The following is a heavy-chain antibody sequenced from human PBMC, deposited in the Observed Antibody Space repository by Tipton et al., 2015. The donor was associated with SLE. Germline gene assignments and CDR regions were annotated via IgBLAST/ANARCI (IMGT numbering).Heavy chain of an antibody. CDR2: IYSSGTT. CDR3: AREPRSGYHDY. J-gene: IGHJ4*02. V-gene: IGHV4-4*08. CDR1: NGSINYYH. D-gene: IGHD3-3*01. Sequence: TLSLTCTVSNGSINYYHWSWIRQPPGKGLEWIGWIYSSGTTSHNPSLKSRVTLSVDTSKNQVSLKLSSVTAADTAVYYCAREPRSGYHDYWGQGTLVTVSS.